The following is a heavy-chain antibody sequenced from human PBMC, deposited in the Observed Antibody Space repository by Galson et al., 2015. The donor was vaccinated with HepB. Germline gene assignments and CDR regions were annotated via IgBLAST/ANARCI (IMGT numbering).Heavy chain of an antibody. J-gene: IGHJ5*02. V-gene: IGHV1-69*02. CDR1: GDTFSRHT. Sequence: SVKVSCKASGDTFSRHTISWVRQAPGQGLEWMGRILPMFGIANYAQTFQGKVTISADKTTNTVYMTLSSLRSEDTAVYYCARGTGSGTYTWFDLWGQGTLVTVSS. D-gene: IGHD3-10*01. CDR2: ILPMFGIA. CDR3: ARGTGSGTYTWFDL.